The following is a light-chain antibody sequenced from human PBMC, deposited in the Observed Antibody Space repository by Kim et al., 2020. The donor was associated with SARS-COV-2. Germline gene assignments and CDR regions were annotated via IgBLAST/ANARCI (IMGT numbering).Light chain of an antibody. J-gene: IGLJ2*01. CDR2: EDD. Sequence: NFMLTQPLSVSESPGKTVTISRTRSSGSIDDNYVQWYQQRPGGVPTAVIYEDDQRPSGVSDRFSGSIDNSSNSASLTISGLKTEDEADYYCQSYNRSNVVFGGGTQLTVL. V-gene: IGLV6-57*04. CDR1: SGSIDDNY. CDR3: QSYNRSNVV.